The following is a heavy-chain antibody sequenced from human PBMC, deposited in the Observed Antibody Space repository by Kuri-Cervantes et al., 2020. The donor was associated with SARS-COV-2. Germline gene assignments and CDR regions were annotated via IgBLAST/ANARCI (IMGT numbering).Heavy chain of an antibody. D-gene: IGHD3-10*01. J-gene: IGHJ5*02. CDR2: IHHSGYT. V-gene: IGHV4-61*01. CDR3: ARIRGSIASGGEEWFDP. CDR1: GGSVSNDNHY. Sequence: SETLSLTCTVSGGSVSNDNHYWTWIRQPPGKGLEWIACIHHSGYTNYNPSLKSRVTISTDTSKNQFSLKLSSVTAADTAVYYCARIRGSIASGGEEWFDPWGQGTLVTVSS.